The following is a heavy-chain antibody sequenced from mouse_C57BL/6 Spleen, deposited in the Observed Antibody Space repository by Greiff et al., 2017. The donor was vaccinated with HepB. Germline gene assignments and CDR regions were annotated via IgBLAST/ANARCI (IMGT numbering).Heavy chain of an antibody. CDR1: GFTFSSYA. J-gene: IGHJ3*01. V-gene: IGHV5-4*01. CDR2: ISDGGSYT. CDR3: ARDGGTMITTDSAWFAY. Sequence: EVQLQQSGGGLVKPGGSLKLSCAASGFTFSSYAMSWVRQTPEKRLEWVATISDGGSYTYYPDNVKGRFTISRDNAKNNLYLQMSHLKSEDTAMYYCARDGGTMITTDSAWFAYWGQGTLVTVSA. D-gene: IGHD2-4*01.